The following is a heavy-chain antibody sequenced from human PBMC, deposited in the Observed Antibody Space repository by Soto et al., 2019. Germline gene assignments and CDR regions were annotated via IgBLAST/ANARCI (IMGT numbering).Heavy chain of an antibody. J-gene: IGHJ6*02. CDR3: AREEPPATSRILYYYGMDV. CDR1: GGSISSGDYY. CDR2: IYYSGST. Sequence: PSETLSLTCTVSGGSISSGDYYWSWIRQPPGKGLEWIGYIYYSGSTYYNPSLKSRVTISVDTSKNQFSLKLSSVTAADTAVYYCAREEPPATSRILYYYGMDVWGQGTTVTVSS. D-gene: IGHD5-18*01. V-gene: IGHV4-30-4*01.